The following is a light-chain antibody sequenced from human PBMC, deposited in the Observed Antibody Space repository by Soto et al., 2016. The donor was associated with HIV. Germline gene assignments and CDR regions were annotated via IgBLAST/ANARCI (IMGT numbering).Light chain of an antibody. CDR2: AAS. CDR1: QGISRS. CDR3: QQLNTYPFT. V-gene: IGKV1-9*01. Sequence: DIQLTQSPSFLSASVGDRVTITCRASQGISRSLTWYQQKPGKAPKVLIYAASTLQGGVPSRFSGSGSGTEFIPTISSLQPEDFATYFCQQLNTYPFTFGPGTKVDIK. J-gene: IGKJ3*01.